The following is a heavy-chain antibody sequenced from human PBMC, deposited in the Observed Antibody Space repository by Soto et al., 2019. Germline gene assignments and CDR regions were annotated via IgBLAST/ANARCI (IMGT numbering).Heavy chain of an antibody. CDR1: GFTFSSYG. CDR2: IWYDGSNK. J-gene: IGHJ5*02. Sequence: LRLSCAASGFTFSSYGMHWVRQAPGKGLEWVAVIWYDGSNKYYADSVKGRFTISRDNSKNTLYLQMNSLRAEDTAVYYCARDVYDSSGSNWFDPWGQGTLVTVSS. D-gene: IGHD3-22*01. CDR3: ARDVYDSSGSNWFDP. V-gene: IGHV3-33*01.